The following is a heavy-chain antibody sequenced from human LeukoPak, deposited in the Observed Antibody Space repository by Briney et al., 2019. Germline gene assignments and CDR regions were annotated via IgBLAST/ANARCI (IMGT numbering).Heavy chain of an antibody. V-gene: IGHV3-53*04. D-gene: IGHD1-1*01. CDR1: GFTFSSYA. CDR3: ARGTFDP. Sequence: HSGGSLRLSCAASGFTFSSYAMSWVRQAPGKGLEWVSVIYSGGSTYYADSVKGRFTISRHNSKNTLYLQMNSLRAEDTAVYYCARGTFDPWGQGTLVTVSS. J-gene: IGHJ5*02. CDR2: IYSGGST.